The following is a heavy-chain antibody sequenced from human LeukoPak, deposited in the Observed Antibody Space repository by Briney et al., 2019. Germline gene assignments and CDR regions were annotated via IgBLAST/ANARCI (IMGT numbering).Heavy chain of an antibody. CDR1: GGSISSTIYY. V-gene: IGHV4-39*07. J-gene: IGHJ4*02. CDR2: MYYSGNT. CDR3: ARDSSGY. D-gene: IGHD1-14*01. Sequence: PSETLSLTCTVSGGSISSTIYYWAWIRQPPEKGLEWIGSMYYSGNTYNNPSLKSRVTMSVDTSKNQFSLKLSSVTAADTAVYYCARDSSGYWGQGTLVTVSS.